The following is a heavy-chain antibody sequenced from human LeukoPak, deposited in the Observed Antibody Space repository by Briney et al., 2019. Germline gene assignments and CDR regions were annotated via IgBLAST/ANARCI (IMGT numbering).Heavy chain of an antibody. CDR1: GGSFSGYY. J-gene: IGHJ4*02. D-gene: IGHD6-13*01. CDR3: ARGPGIAAAGSYDY. Sequence: SETLSLTCAVYGGSFSGYYWSWIRQPPGKGLEWIGEINHSGSTNYNPSLKSRVTISVDTSKNQFSLKLSSVTAADTAVYYCARGPGIAAAGSYDYWGQGTLVTVSS. CDR2: INHSGST. V-gene: IGHV4-34*01.